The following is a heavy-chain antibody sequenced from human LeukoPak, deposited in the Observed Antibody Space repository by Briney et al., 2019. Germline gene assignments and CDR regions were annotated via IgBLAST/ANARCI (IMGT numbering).Heavy chain of an antibody. CDR2: IYTSLRT. V-gene: IGHV4-4*07. J-gene: IGHJ6*03. Sequence: SETLSLTCTVSGGSLSSYYWIWIRQPAGKGLEWIGRIYTSLRTNYNPSLKSRVTMSLDTSKNQFSLRLSSVTAADTAVYYCARTEGYYYYMDVWGKGTTVTVSS. CDR1: GGSLSSYY. CDR3: ARTEGYYYYMDV.